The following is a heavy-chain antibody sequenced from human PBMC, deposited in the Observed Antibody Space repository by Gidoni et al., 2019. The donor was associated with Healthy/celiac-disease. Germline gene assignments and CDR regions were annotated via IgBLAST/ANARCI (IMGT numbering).Heavy chain of an antibody. CDR1: GFTFSSYA. V-gene: IGHV3-23*01. J-gene: IGHJ4*02. CDR2: ISGSGGST. D-gene: IGHD5-12*01. Sequence: EVQLLESGGGLVQHGGSLRLSCAASGFTFSSYAMSWVRQAPGKGLEWVSAISGSGGSTYYADSVKGRFTIYRDNSKNTLYLQMNSLRAEDTAVYYCAKDPRRVDIVAGWGQGTLVTVSS. CDR3: AKDPRRVDIVAG.